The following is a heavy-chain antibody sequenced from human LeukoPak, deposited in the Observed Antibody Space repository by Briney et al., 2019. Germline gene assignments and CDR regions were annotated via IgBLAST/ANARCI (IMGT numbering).Heavy chain of an antibody. D-gene: IGHD3-22*01. CDR3: ARHYDKSALRYFDY. V-gene: IGHV3-23*01. J-gene: IGHJ4*02. Sequence: PGASLRLSCAASGFTFINHAMSWVRQAPGKGLEWASGIKGRFIISRDNSKNTLYLQVNSLRAEDTAEYYCARHYDKSALRYFDYWGEGTLAIASS. CDR2: I. CDR1: GFTFINHA.